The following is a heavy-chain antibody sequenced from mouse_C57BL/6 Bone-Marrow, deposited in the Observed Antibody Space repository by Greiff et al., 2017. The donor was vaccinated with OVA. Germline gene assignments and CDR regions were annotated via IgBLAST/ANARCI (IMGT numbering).Heavy chain of an antibody. Sequence: QVQLKQPGAELVKPGASVKLSCKASGYTFTSYWMHWVKQRPGQGLEWIGMIHPNSGSTNYNEKFKGKATLTVDKSSSTAYMQLSSLTSEDSAVYYCARSYYGSSYSSYYFDYWGQGTTLTVSS. CDR1: GYTFTSYW. V-gene: IGHV1-64*01. CDR3: ARSYYGSSYSSYYFDY. J-gene: IGHJ2*01. CDR2: IHPNSGST. D-gene: IGHD1-1*01.